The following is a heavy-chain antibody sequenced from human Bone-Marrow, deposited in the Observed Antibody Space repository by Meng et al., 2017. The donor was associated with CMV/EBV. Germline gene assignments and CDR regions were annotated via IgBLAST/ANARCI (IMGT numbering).Heavy chain of an antibody. J-gene: IGHJ4*02. CDR1: GVTLRREG. Sequence: EGSGVTLRREGMHWVRKAAGRGVGGVGVIWDDGSKKKIEDTVKGRCAISRDNSKNTLYLQMNSLRADDTGVYFCAKPWTGSGNYFDNWGQGTLVTVSS. CDR3: AKPWTGSGNYFDN. D-gene: IGHD3/OR15-3a*01. CDR2: IWDDGSKK. V-gene: IGHV3-33*03.